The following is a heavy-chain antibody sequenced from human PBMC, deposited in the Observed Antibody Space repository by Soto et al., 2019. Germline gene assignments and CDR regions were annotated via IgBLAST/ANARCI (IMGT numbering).Heavy chain of an antibody. Sequence: ASVKVFCKASGYTFTSYDINWVRQATGQGLEWMGWMNPNSGNTGYAQKFQGRVTMTRNTSISTAYMELSSLRSEDTAVYYCARGGYNWNHYYYYYYYMDVWGKGTTVTVSS. J-gene: IGHJ6*03. CDR1: GYTFTSYD. CDR3: ARGGYNWNHYYYYYYYMDV. CDR2: MNPNSGNT. D-gene: IGHD1-20*01. V-gene: IGHV1-8*01.